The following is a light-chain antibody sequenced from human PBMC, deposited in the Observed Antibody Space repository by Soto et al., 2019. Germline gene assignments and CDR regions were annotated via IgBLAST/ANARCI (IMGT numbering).Light chain of an antibody. Sequence: QSVLTQPASVSGSPGQSITISCTGTSSDVGGYNYVSWYQQHPGKAPKLMIYEVSNRPSGVSNRFSGSRSGNTASLTISGLQAEDEGDYYCSVYTRTSTYVFGTGTKLTVL. V-gene: IGLV2-14*01. J-gene: IGLJ1*01. CDR1: SSDVGGYNY. CDR3: SVYTRTSTYV. CDR2: EVS.